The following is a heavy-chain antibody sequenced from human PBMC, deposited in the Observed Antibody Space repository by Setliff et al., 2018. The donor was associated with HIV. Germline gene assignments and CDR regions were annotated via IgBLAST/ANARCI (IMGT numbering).Heavy chain of an antibody. D-gene: IGHD6-13*01. J-gene: IGHJ4*02. CDR3: TISRSIAAAW. CDR1: GGSFSGYH. Sequence: SETLSLTCAVYGGSFSGYHWSWIRQPPGKGLEWIGEINHSGSTNYNPSLTSRVTISLDTSRSHFSLNLTSVTASDTAVYYCTISRSIAAAWWGRGTLVTVSS. CDR2: INHSGST. V-gene: IGHV4-34*01.